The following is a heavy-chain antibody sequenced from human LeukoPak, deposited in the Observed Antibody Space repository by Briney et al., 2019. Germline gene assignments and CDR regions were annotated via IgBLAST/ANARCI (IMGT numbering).Heavy chain of an antibody. J-gene: IGHJ5*02. CDR2: INQDGSET. D-gene: IGHD2-21*02. Sequence: GGSLRLSCVGSGFTFSTSWMHWVRQAPGKGPEYVAYINQDGSETNYVDSVKARFTISTDTTRNSLFLQMYSLRDEDTAIYYCARWAGRCGGDCQSEDPWGLGTLVIVSS. V-gene: IGHV3-7*01. CDR3: ARWAGRCGGDCQSEDP. CDR1: GFTFSTSW.